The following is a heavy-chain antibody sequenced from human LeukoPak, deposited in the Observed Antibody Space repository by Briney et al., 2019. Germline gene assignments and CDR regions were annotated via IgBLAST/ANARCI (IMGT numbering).Heavy chain of an antibody. CDR3: VKGRWVDY. Sequence: TGGSLRLSCAASGFTFSSYAMSWVRQAPGKGLEYVSSISSEGGSTYYADSVKGRFTISRDNSKNTLYLQMSSLRAEDTALYYCVKGRWVDYWGQGTLVTVSS. D-gene: IGHD4-23*01. V-gene: IGHV3-64D*09. CDR2: ISSEGGST. CDR1: GFTFSSYA. J-gene: IGHJ4*02.